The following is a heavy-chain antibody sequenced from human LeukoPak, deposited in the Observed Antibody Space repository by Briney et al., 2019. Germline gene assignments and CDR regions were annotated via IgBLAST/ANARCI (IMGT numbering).Heavy chain of an antibody. D-gene: IGHD6-6*01. V-gene: IGHV1-2*02. Sequence: ASVKVSCKVSGYTFTGYYMHWVRQAPGQGLEWMGWINPNSGGTNYAQKFQGRVTMTRDTSISTAYMELSRLRSDDTAVYYCARVGWSSSSPIDYWGQGTLVTVSS. CDR3: ARVGWSSSSPIDY. J-gene: IGHJ4*02. CDR2: INPNSGGT. CDR1: GYTFTGYY.